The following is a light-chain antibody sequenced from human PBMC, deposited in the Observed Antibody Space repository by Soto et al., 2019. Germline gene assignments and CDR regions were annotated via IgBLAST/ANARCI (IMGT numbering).Light chain of an antibody. V-gene: IGKV3-20*01. J-gene: IGKJ1*01. Sequence: EIVLTQSPGTLSLSPGERATLSCRASQSVSSKLAWYQHKPGQAPRLLIYDVSSRTTGIPDRFSGSGSGTDFTLTISRLEPEDFAVYYCQQYGSSPRAFGQGTKVDIK. CDR2: DVS. CDR1: QSVSSK. CDR3: QQYGSSPRA.